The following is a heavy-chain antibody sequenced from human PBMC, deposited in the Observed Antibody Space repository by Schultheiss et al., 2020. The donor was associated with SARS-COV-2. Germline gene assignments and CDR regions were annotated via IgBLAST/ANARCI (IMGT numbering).Heavy chain of an antibody. CDR3: ARAVTGGGFDP. CDR2: MNPNSGGT. CDR1: GYSFTSYG. D-gene: IGHD2-21*02. V-gene: IGHV1-2*02. J-gene: IGHJ5*02. Sequence: GESLKISCKGSGYSFTSYGISWVRQAPGQGLEWMGWMNPNSGGTNYAQKFQGRVTMTRDTSISTAYMELSRLRSDDTAVYYCARAVTGGGFDPWGQGTLVTVSS.